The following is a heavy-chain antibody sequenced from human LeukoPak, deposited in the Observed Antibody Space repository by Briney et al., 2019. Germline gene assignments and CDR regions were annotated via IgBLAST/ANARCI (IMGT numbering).Heavy chain of an antibody. CDR3: ARGYCSGGSCHGPFDY. D-gene: IGHD2-15*01. Sequence: SVKVSCKASGYTFTSYGISWVRQAPGQGLEWVGRIIPILGIPNYAQKFQGRVTITADKSTSTAYMELSSLRSEDTAVYYCARGYCSGGSCHGPFDYWGQGTLVTVSS. CDR1: GYTFTSYG. V-gene: IGHV1-69*04. J-gene: IGHJ4*02. CDR2: IIPILGIP.